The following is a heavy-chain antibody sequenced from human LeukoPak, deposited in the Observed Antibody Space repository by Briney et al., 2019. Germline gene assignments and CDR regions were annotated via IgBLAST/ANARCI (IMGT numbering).Heavy chain of an antibody. Sequence: PGGSLRLSCAASGFTFSSYAMHWVRQAPGKGLEWVAVISYDGSNKYYADSVKGRFTISRDNAKNSLYLQMNSLRSEDTALYYCARDQYGSGDGYYMDLWGKGTTVTISS. D-gene: IGHD3-10*01. V-gene: IGHV3-30*04. J-gene: IGHJ6*03. CDR3: ARDQYGSGDGYYMDL. CDR1: GFTFSSYA. CDR2: ISYDGSNK.